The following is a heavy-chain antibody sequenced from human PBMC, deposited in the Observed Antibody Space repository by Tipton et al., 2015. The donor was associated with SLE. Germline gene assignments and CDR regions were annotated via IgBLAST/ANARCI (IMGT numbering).Heavy chain of an antibody. D-gene: IGHD6-13*01. CDR3: ARVVAAADFDY. Sequence: TLSLTCTVSGGSISSSSYSWAWIRQPPGKGLEWIGSLYYSGSTFYNPSLKSRVTISVDTSKNQFSLKLSSVTAADTAVYYCARVVAAADFDYWGQGTLVTVSS. CDR1: GGSISSSSYS. CDR2: LYYSGST. J-gene: IGHJ4*02. V-gene: IGHV4-39*07.